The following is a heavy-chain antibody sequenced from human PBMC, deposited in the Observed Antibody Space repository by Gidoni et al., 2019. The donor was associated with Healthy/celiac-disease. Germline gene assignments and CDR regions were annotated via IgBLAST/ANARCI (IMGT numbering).Heavy chain of an antibody. V-gene: IGHV3-48*02. J-gene: IGHJ4*02. Sequence: EVPLVESGGGLVQPGGSLRLSCAASGFPFSSYSMNWVRQAPGKGLAWVSYISSSSSTIYYADSVKGRFTISRDNAKNSLYLQMNSLRDEDTAVYYCARAVDTAMVSLDYWGQGTRVTVSS. CDR2: ISSSSSTI. CDR3: ARAVDTAMVSLDY. CDR1: GFPFSSYS. D-gene: IGHD5-18*01.